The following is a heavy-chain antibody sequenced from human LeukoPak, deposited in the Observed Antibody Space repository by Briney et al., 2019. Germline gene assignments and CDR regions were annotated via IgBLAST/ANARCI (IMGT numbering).Heavy chain of an antibody. J-gene: IGHJ2*01. D-gene: IGHD5-24*01. V-gene: IGHV3-30-3*01. CDR2: ISYDGNNK. Sequence: GGSLRLSCAASGFTFSNAWMSWVRQAPGKGLEWVAVISYDGNNKYYADSVKGRFTISRDNSKKTLYLQMNSLRVEDTAVYYCARDGYNEEDWYFDLWGRGILVTVSS. CDR1: GFTFSNAW. CDR3: ARDGYNEEDWYFDL.